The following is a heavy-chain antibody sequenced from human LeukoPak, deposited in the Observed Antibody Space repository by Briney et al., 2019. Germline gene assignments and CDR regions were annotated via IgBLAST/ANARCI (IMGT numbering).Heavy chain of an antibody. J-gene: IGHJ3*02. Sequence: PSETLSLTCTVSGGSISSYYWSWIRQPPGKGLEWIGYIYYSGSTNYNPSLKSRVTISVDTSKNQFSLKLSSVTAADTAVYYCARPARYYCDSSGYYGLGAFDIWGQGTMVTVSS. CDR2: IYYSGST. V-gene: IGHV4-59*01. CDR1: GGSISSYY. CDR3: ARPARYYCDSSGYYGLGAFDI. D-gene: IGHD3-22*01.